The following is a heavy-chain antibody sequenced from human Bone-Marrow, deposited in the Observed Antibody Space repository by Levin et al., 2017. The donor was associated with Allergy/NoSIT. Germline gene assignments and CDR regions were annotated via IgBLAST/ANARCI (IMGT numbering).Heavy chain of an antibody. J-gene: IGHJ2*01. CDR2: ICPGNDYI. V-gene: IGHV3-21*01. CDR1: GFTFRSYS. Sequence: NPGGSLRLSCAASGFTFRSYSMNWVRLAPGRGLEWVASICPGNDYIHYADLVKGRFTVSRDNAKNSLYLQMNSLRAEDTAVYYCARPSPATGGDRYFDLWGRGSLVTVSS. CDR3: ARPSPATGGDRYFDL. D-gene: IGHD3-16*01.